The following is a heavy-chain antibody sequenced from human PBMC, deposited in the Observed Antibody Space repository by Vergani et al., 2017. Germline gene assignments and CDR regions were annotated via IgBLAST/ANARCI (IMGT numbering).Heavy chain of an antibody. CDR1: GFTFTSYS. CDR3: ARGIVGGLEFDN. V-gene: IGHV3-48*01. Sequence: EVRLAESGGGLVQPGGSLRLSCAVSGFTFTSYSMNWVRQAPGKGLEWVSYISGVCDTINYAESVKGRFTISRDNSLHLQMNSLRVEDTAVYYCARGIVGGLEFDNWGQGTLVTVSS. CDR2: ISGVCDTI. J-gene: IGHJ4*02. D-gene: IGHD1-26*01.